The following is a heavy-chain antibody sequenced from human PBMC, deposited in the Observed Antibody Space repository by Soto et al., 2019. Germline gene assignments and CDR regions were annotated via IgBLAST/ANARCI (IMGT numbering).Heavy chain of an antibody. V-gene: IGHV1-69*02. CDR2: IIPILGIA. J-gene: IGHJ4*02. D-gene: IGHD2-15*01. Sequence: QVQLVQSGAEVKKPGSSVKVSCKASGGTFSSYSISWVRQAPGQGLEWMGRIIPILGIANYAQKFQGRVTSPADKSTSTAYMERSSLRSEDTAVYDCASSSRVLLDYWGQGTLVTVSS. CDR1: GGTFSSYS. CDR3: ASSSRVLLDY.